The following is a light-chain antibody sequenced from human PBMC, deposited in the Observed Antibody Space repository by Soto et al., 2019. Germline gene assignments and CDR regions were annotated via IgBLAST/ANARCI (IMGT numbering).Light chain of an antibody. CDR1: NIEGKS. V-gene: IGLV3-21*02. Sequence: SYELTQPPSVSVAPAQTATITCEVSNIEGKSVHWYQQKPGQAPVLVVYDDSDRPSGIPERFTGSNSGNTATLTISRLEGGDEADYYCQVWDSGSDHYVFGSGTKVTVL. J-gene: IGLJ1*01. CDR3: QVWDSGSDHYV. CDR2: DDS.